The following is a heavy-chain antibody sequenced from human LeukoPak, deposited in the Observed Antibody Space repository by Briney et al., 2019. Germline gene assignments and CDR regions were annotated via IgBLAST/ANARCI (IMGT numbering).Heavy chain of an antibody. CDR1: GYTLTELS. J-gene: IGHJ4*02. V-gene: IGHV1-24*01. Sequence: ASVKVSFKVSGYTLTELSMHWVRQAPGKGLEWMGGFDPEDGETIYAQKFQGRVTMTEDTSTDTAYMELSSLRSEDTAVYYCATTPEYSSSSYFDYWGQGTLLTVSS. D-gene: IGHD6-6*01. CDR3: ATTPEYSSSSYFDY. CDR2: FDPEDGET.